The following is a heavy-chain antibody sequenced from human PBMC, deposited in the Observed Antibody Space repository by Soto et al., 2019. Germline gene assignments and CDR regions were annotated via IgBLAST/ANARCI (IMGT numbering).Heavy chain of an antibody. CDR1: GDSMSPFY. J-gene: IGHJ6*02. D-gene: IGHD3-3*01. V-gene: IGHV4-59*13. CDR2: IYYSGNT. Sequence: QVPLQESGPGLVKPSETLSLTCTVSGDSMSPFYWNWIRQSPGKGLEWIGYIYYSGNTNYNPSLKSRVAISVDTSKNQCYLKLSSVTAADTAVYYCARGVYDYWSGYSAGSGLDVWGQGTTVTVSS. CDR3: ARGVYDYWSGYSAGSGLDV.